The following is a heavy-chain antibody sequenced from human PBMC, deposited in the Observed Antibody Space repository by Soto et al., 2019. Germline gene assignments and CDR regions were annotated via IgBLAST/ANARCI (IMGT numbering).Heavy chain of an antibody. CDR1: GYTFTSHG. CDR3: XRLLTEGATFREDAXDL. Sequence: QVQLVQSGGEVKRPGASLKVSCKTSGYTFTSHGISWVRQAPGQGLEWMGWISTFNGKTDYAQKFQGRVTLTADTLTSTVYMEVKSLRSDDTAVYXXXRLLTEGATFREDAXDLWGQGTXVTXSS. V-gene: IGHV1-18*01. J-gene: IGHJ3*01. CDR2: ISTFNGKT. D-gene: IGHD1-26*01.